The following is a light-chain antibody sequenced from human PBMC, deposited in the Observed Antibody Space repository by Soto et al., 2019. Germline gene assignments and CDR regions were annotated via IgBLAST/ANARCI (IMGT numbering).Light chain of an antibody. J-gene: IGKJ5*01. Sequence: DILLTQSPSTLSASVGDRVTISGRASQSINKWLAWYQHKPGKAPNLLIYEVSTLHSGVPSRFSGSGSGTEFTLSISRLQPEDIATYYCQQYEKLPTFGQGTRLEIK. CDR1: QSINKW. CDR3: QQYEKLPT. V-gene: IGKV1-5*03. CDR2: EVS.